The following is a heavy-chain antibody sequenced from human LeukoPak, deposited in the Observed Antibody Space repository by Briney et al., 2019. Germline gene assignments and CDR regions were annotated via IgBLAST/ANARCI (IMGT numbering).Heavy chain of an antibody. V-gene: IGHV4-59*08. J-gene: IGHJ4*02. CDR3: ARLDTGYSYGKFDY. CDR2: IYYSGST. CDR1: GGSISSYY. D-gene: IGHD5-18*01. Sequence: SETLSLTCTGSGGSISSYYWSWIRQPPGKGLAWIGYIYYSGSTNYNPSLKSRVTISVDTSKNQFSLKLSSVTAADTAVYYCARLDTGYSYGKFDYWGQGTLVTVSP.